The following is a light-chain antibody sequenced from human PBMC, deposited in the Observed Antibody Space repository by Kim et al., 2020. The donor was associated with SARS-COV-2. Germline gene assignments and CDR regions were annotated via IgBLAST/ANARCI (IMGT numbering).Light chain of an antibody. CDR2: QDT. V-gene: IGLV3-1*01. CDR3: QAWDSSTVV. J-gene: IGLJ2*01. CDR1: KLGDKN. Sequence: YELTQPPSVSVSPGQTATISCSGDKLGDKNACXYQQKPGQSPVVVIYQDTKRSSGIPERFSGSNSGNTATLTIRGTQALDEADYYCQAWDSSTVVFGGG.